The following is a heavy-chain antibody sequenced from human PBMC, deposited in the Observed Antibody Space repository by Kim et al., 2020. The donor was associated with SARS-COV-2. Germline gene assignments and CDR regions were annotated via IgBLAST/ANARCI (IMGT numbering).Heavy chain of an antibody. V-gene: IGHV5-10-1*01. J-gene: IGHJ3*02. D-gene: IGHD3-22*01. CDR1: GYSFTSYW. Sequence: GESLKISCKGSGYSFTSYWISWVRQMPGKGLEWMGRIDPSDSYTNYSPSFQGHVTISADKSISTAYLQWSSLKASDTAMYYCASSTYYYDSSGPFLGAFDIWGQGTMVTVSS. CDR3: ASSTYYYDSSGPFLGAFDI. CDR2: IDPSDSYT.